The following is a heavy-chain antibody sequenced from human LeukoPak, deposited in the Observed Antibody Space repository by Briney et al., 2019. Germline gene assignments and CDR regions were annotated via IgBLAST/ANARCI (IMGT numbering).Heavy chain of an antibody. J-gene: IGHJ6*02. V-gene: IGHV3-33*01. CDR1: GFTFSSDG. D-gene: IGHD3-10*01. Sequence: GGSLRLSCAASGFTFSSDGMHWVRQAPGKGLEWVAVIWYDGSNKYYADSVKGRFTISRDNSKNTLYLQMNSLRAEDTAVYYCARDKHYYGSGSYGYYYYGMDVWGQGTTVTVSS. CDR3: ARDKHYYGSGSYGYYYYGMDV. CDR2: IWYDGSNK.